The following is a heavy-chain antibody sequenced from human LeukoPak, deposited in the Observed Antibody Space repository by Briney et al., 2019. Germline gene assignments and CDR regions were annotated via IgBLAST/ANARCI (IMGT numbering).Heavy chain of an antibody. CDR3: ARDSGYCTSTSCYAWLADY. CDR1: GFTFSQYA. Sequence: PGGSLRLSCAASGFTFSQYAMHWVRQAPSKGLEWVATISYDGSNKYHADSVKGRFTLSRDNSKNTLYLQMNSLRAEDTAVYYCARDSGYCTSTSCYAWLADYWGQGTPVTVSS. D-gene: IGHD2-2*01. CDR2: ISYDGSNK. J-gene: IGHJ4*02. V-gene: IGHV3-30*04.